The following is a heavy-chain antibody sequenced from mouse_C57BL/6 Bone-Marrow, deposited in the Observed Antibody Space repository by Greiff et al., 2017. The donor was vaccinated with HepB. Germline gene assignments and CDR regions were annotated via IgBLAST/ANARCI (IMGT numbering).Heavy chain of an antibody. CDR2: INPGSGGT. CDR3: ARGYYYGSSYPFDY. CDR1: GYAFTNYL. Sequence: VKLMESGAELVRPGTSVKVSCKASGYAFTNYLIEWVKQRPGQGLEWIGVINPGSGGTNYNEKFKGKATLTADKSSSTAYMQLSSLTSEGSAVYFCARGYYYGSSYPFDYWGQGTTLTVSS. V-gene: IGHV1-54*01. J-gene: IGHJ2*01. D-gene: IGHD1-1*01.